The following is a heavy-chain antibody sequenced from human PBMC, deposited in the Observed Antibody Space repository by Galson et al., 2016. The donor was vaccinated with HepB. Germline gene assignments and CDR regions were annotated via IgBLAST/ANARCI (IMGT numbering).Heavy chain of an antibody. Sequence: SLRLSCAASGFTFSSYAMHWARQAPGKGLEYVSAISSNGGSTYYADSVKGRFTISRDNSNNTLYVQMSSLRGEDTAIYYCATMDYNANSAYWGQGTLVTVSS. CDR1: GFTFSSYA. V-gene: IGHV3-64*04. CDR2: ISSNGGST. CDR3: ATMDYNANSAY. J-gene: IGHJ4*02. D-gene: IGHD4-11*01.